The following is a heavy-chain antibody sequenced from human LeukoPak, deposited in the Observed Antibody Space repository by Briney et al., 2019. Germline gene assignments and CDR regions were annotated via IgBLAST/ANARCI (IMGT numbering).Heavy chain of an antibody. D-gene: IGHD2-2*01. CDR3: ARTTEGYCSSASCFGFSYSYYMDV. CDR2: ISYDGSNK. V-gene: IGHV3-30*03. CDR1: GFTFSSYG. J-gene: IGHJ6*03. Sequence: GGSLRLSCAASGFTFSSYGMHWVRQAPGKGLEWVAVISYDGSNKYYADSVKGRFTISRDNSKNTLYLQMNSLRAEDTAVYYCARTTEGYCSSASCFGFSYSYYMDVWGKGTTVTISS.